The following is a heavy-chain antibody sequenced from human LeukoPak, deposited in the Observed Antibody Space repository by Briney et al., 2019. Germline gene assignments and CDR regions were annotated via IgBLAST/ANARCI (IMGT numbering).Heavy chain of an antibody. CDR3: ARHGDYGDYTAYFDY. Sequence: PSETLSLTCTVSGGTTSSYYWSWIRQPPGKGLEWIGYIYYSGSTNYNPSLKSRVTISVGTSKNQFSLKLSSVTASDTAVYYCARHGDYGDYTAYFDYWGQGTLVTVSS. D-gene: IGHD4-17*01. V-gene: IGHV4-59*08. CDR1: GGTTSSYY. J-gene: IGHJ4*02. CDR2: IYYSGST.